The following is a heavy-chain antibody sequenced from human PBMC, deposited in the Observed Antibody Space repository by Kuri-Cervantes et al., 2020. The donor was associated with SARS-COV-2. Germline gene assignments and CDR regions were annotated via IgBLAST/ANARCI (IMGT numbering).Heavy chain of an antibody. J-gene: IGHJ4*02. Sequence: LTCAASGITFSSYAMSWVRQAPGKGLEWVSAITDDGGSTYHADSVKGPFTISRDNSKTTLFLQMNSLRAEDTAVYHCVKGSAASRPYYFDSWGQGTLVTVSS. CDR2: ITDDGGST. CDR3: VKGSAASRPYYFDS. D-gene: IGHD3-10*01. V-gene: IGHV3-23*01. CDR1: GITFSSYA.